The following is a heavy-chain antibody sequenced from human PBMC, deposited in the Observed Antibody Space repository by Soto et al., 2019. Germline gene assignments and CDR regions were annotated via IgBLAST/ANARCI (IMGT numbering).Heavy chain of an antibody. CDR1: GFTFSSYA. J-gene: IGHJ4*02. CDR2: ISYDGSNK. Sequence: QVQLVESGGGVVQPGRSLRLSCAASGFTFSSYAMHWVRQAPGKGLEWVAVISYDGSNKYYADSVKGRFTISRDNSKNTLYLQMNSLRAEDTAVYYCRGRSGLRGNDYWGQGTLVTVSS. CDR3: RGRSGLRGNDY. V-gene: IGHV3-30-3*01. D-gene: IGHD3-3*01.